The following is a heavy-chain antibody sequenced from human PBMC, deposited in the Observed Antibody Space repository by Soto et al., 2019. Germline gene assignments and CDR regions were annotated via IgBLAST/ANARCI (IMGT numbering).Heavy chain of an antibody. V-gene: IGHV4-4*08. D-gene: IGHD4-17*01. Sequence: QVQLQESGPGLVKPSETLSLTCTVSGGSISSLHWNWIRQPPGKGLEWIGYIYSSGTTNYNPSLKSRVTISVDTSRNQFSLRLRSVTAADTAVYYCASAPNGDYVLFNGGQGTLVTVSS. CDR1: GGSISSLH. J-gene: IGHJ4*02. CDR3: ASAPNGDYVLFN. CDR2: IYSSGTT.